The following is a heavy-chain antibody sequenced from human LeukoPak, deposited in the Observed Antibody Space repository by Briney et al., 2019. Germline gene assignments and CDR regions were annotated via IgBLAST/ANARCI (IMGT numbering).Heavy chain of an antibody. J-gene: IGHJ4*02. CDR1: GFTFDDYG. V-gene: IGHV3-21*06. CDR2: IDSSGGYM. Sequence: GGSLRLSCAASGFTFDDYGMSWVRQASGKGLEWVSSIDSSGGYMFYADSVKGRFIISRDNAKDSLYLQMNSLRVEDTAVYYCLRGDRRDYWGQGTLVTVSS. CDR3: LRGDRRDY.